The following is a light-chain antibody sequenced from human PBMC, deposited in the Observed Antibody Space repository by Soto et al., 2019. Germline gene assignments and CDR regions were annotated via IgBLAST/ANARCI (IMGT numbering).Light chain of an antibody. CDR1: QGIXSK. Sequence: DIVMTQSPATLSVSAGEGATLACRASQGIXSKLAWYQQKPGQAPRVRXYGASTRATGIPARFSGSGSGTDFTLTISRLEPEDFSVYYCQQYGSSPQTFGQGTKVDIK. CDR2: GAS. J-gene: IGKJ1*01. CDR3: QQYGSSPQT. V-gene: IGKV3-20*01.